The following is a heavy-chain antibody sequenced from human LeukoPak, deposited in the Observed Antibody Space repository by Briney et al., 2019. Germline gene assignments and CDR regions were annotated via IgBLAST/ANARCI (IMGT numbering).Heavy chain of an antibody. D-gene: IGHD6-19*01. CDR1: GFSVSSNY. Sequence: AGGSLRLSCAASGFSVSSNYMNWVRQAPGKGLEWVSAIYTGGSTYYADSVKGRFTISRDNFKNTLYPQMNSLRAEDTAVYYCARDKLGSGYSSDFDYWGQGTLVTVSS. CDR3: ARDKLGSGYSSDFDY. V-gene: IGHV3-66*02. J-gene: IGHJ4*02. CDR2: IYTGGST.